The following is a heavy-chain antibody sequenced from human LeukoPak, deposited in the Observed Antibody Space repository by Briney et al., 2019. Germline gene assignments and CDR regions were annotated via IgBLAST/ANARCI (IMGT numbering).Heavy chain of an antibody. J-gene: IGHJ4*02. Sequence: GGSLRRSCAASGFTFSSYAMTWVRQAPGKGLEWVSTIINSGATTYYADSVKGRFTISRDNSKNTLDLQMNSLRAEDTAAYYCAKDIHGDYGGLDYWGQGTLVTVSS. CDR1: GFTFSSYA. V-gene: IGHV3-23*01. CDR2: IINSGATT. CDR3: AKDIHGDYGGLDY. D-gene: IGHD4-17*01.